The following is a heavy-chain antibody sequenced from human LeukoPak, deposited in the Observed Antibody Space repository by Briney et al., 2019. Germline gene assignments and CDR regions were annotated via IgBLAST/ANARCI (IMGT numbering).Heavy chain of an antibody. V-gene: IGHV4-39*01. J-gene: IGHJ3*02. CDR3: ARHGSEYSSSQGAFDI. CDR2: IYYSRST. D-gene: IGHD6-6*01. Sequence: SETLSLTCTVSGGSISSSSYYWGWIRQPPGKGLEWIGSIYYSRSTYYNPSLKSRVTISVDTSKNQFSLKLSSVTAADTAVYYCARHGSEYSSSQGAFDIWGQGTMVTVSS. CDR1: GGSISSSSYY.